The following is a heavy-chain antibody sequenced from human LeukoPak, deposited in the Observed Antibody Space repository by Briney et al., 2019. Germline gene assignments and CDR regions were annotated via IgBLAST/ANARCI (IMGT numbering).Heavy chain of an antibody. J-gene: IGHJ6*04. CDR1: GFTFSSYW. CDR2: INSDGSST. CDR3: AREAGSGSLLYDYYYGMDV. Sequence: PGGSLRLSCAASGFTFSSYWMHWVRQAPGKGLVWVSRINSDGSSTSYADSVKGRFTISRDNAKNTLYLQMNSLRAEDTAVYYCAREAGSGSLLYDYYYGMDVWGKGTTVTVSS. D-gene: IGHD3-10*01. V-gene: IGHV3-74*01.